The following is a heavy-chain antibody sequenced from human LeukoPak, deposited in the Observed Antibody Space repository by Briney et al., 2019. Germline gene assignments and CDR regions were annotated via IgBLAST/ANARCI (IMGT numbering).Heavy chain of an antibody. CDR3: AGGGATSFDY. CDR2: ISFSNSTL. Sequence: GGSLRLSCAASGFDVSYYSMNWVRQAPGKGLEWVSYISFSNSTLYYADSVRGRFTISRDNAKNSLSLQMNSLRAEDTAVYYCAGGGATSFDYWGQGILVTVSS. CDR1: GFDVSYYS. V-gene: IGHV3-48*04. D-gene: IGHD5-12*01. J-gene: IGHJ4*02.